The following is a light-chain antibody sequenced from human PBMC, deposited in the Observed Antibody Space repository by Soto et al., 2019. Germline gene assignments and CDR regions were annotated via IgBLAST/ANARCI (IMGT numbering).Light chain of an antibody. Sequence: QSVLTQPASVSGSPGQSITISCTGTSSDVGAYNYVSWYQQHPGKAPKLMIYDVSNRPSGISDRFSVSKSGNTASLTISNLQADDEADYYCSSYXNSGTYVFGTGTKVTVL. CDR1: SSDVGAYNY. CDR3: SSYXNSGTYV. J-gene: IGLJ1*01. V-gene: IGLV2-14*01. CDR2: DVS.